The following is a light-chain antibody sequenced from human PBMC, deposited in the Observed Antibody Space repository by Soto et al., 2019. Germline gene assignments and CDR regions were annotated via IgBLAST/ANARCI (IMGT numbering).Light chain of an antibody. CDR2: DVS. CDR3: STYTGSNPSYV. J-gene: IGLJ1*01. Sequence: QSALTQPASVSGSPGQSITISCTGTGRDVGTYNYVSWYQHHPGKAPKLIIYDVSSRPSGVSHRFSGSKSGNTASLAISGLPSEDEADYFCSTYTGSNPSYVFGTGTKVNVL. CDR1: GRDVGTYNY. V-gene: IGLV2-14*03.